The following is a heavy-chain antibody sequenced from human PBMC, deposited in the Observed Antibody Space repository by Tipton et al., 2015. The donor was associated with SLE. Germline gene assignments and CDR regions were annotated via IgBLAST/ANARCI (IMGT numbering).Heavy chain of an antibody. Sequence: SLRLSCAASGFTFSDYYMSWIRQAPGKGLEWISYISTSGSAIYYADSVKGRFSISRDNAKNSLSLQMNSLTPEDTAVYYCARAGGGESLMGFDPWGQGTLVTVSS. CDR1: GFTFSDYY. D-gene: IGHD2-8*01. V-gene: IGHV3-11*04. J-gene: IGHJ5*02. CDR3: ARAGGGESLMGFDP. CDR2: ISTSGSAI.